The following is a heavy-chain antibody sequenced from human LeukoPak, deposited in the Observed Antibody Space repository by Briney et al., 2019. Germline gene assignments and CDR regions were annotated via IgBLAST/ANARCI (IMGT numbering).Heavy chain of an antibody. J-gene: IGHJ4*02. CDR1: GFTFSRYA. CDR3: ARGAGGNSADYYFDY. Sequence: PGGSLRPSCAASGFTFSRYAMHWVRQAPGKGLEWVAVISYDGRDKYHADFVMGRSTISRDNSKSTLYLQMNSLRVEDTAVYYCARGAGGNSADYYFDYWGQGTLVTVSS. CDR2: ISYDGRDK. V-gene: IGHV3-30*04. D-gene: IGHD4-23*01.